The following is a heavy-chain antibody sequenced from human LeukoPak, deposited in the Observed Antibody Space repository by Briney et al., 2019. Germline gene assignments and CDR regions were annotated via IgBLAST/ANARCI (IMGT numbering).Heavy chain of an antibody. Sequence: AGGSLRLSCAASGFTFDDYAMHWVRQAPGKGLEWVSLISGDGGSTYYADSVKGRFTISRDNSKNSLYLQMNSLRAEDTAVYYCAKFLPTHIVVANYYFDYWGQGTLVTVSS. CDR3: AKFLPTHIVVANYYFDY. CDR2: ISGDGGST. J-gene: IGHJ4*02. CDR1: GFTFDDYA. D-gene: IGHD2-21*01. V-gene: IGHV3-43*02.